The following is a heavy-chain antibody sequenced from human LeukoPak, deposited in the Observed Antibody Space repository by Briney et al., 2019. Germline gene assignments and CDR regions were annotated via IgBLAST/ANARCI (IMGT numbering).Heavy chain of an antibody. CDR2: INPNSGGT. J-gene: IGHJ4*01. CDR1: GYTFTGYY. D-gene: IGHD4-17*01. Sequence: ASVKVSCKASGYTFTGYYMHWVRQAPGQGLEWMGWINPNSGGTNYAQKFQGRVTMTRDTSINTAYMELSSLRSEDTAMYYCAGSSDYALFLWGQGTLVTVSS. V-gene: IGHV1-2*02. CDR3: AGSSDYALFL.